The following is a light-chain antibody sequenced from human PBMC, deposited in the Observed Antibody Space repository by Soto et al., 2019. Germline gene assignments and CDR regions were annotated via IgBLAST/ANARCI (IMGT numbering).Light chain of an antibody. CDR1: SSDVGAYDF. Sequence: SVLTQPASVSGSPGQSITISCTGTSSDVGAYDFVSWYQQHPDKAPKLMIYEVSNRPSGVSNRFSGSKSVNTATLTISGLQAEDEADYYCSSCTSSSTRVFGTGTKVTV. CDR3: SSCTSSSTRV. V-gene: IGLV2-14*03. J-gene: IGLJ1*01. CDR2: EVS.